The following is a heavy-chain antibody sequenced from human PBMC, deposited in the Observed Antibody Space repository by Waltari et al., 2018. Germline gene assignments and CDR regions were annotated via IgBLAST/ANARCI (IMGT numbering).Heavy chain of an antibody. CDR3: AKDVGIALANLAY. CDR2: TSFDGSQE. CDR1: GFTFSRYG. D-gene: IGHD6-13*01. Sequence: QVQLVESGGGVVQPGRSLSLSCAASGFTFSRYGMHWVRQAPGKGLEWGACTSFDGSQESYGDSAMGRFTISRDNSKDTLYLQWNRLGAEDTAVYYCAKDVGIALANLAYWGQGTLVTVSS. J-gene: IGHJ4*02. V-gene: IGHV3-30*18.